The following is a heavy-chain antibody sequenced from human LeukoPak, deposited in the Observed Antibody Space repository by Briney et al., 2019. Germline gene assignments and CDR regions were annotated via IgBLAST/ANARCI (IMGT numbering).Heavy chain of an antibody. CDR2: IYYSGST. CDR1: GGSLSNGGYY. V-gene: IGHV4-61*08. CDR3: ARQVRGAAGTQDYYYYYGMDV. Sequence: PSQTLSLTCTVSGGSLSNGGYYWGWIRQHPGEGLEWIGYIYYSGSTNYNPSLKSRVTISVGTSKNQFFLKLSSVTAADTAVYYCARQVRGAAGTQDYYYYYGMDVWGQGSTVTVSS. D-gene: IGHD6-13*01. J-gene: IGHJ6*02.